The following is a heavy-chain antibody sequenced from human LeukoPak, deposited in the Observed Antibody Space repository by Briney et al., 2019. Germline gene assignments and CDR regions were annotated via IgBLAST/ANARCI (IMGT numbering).Heavy chain of an antibody. CDR1: GGSISSYY. D-gene: IGHD5-18*01. CDR3: AREGYTAMVIDY. Sequence: SETLSLTCTVSGGSISSYYWSWIRQPPGKGLERIGYIYYSGSTNYNPSLKSRVTTSVDTSKNQFSLKLSSVTAADTAVYYCAREGYTAMVIDYWGQGTLVTVSS. J-gene: IGHJ4*02. CDR2: IYYSGST. V-gene: IGHV4-59*01.